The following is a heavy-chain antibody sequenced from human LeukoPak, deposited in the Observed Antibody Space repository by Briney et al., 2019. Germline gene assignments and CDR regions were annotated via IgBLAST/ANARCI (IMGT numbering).Heavy chain of an antibody. J-gene: IGHJ4*02. Sequence: GGSLRLSCAASGFTVSSNYMSWVRQAPGKGLEWVSVIYSGGSTYYADSVKGRFTISRDNSKNTLYLQMNSLRAEDTAVYYCARDAYSSSSFDYWGQGTLVTVSS. CDR2: IYSGGST. V-gene: IGHV3-53*01. D-gene: IGHD6-6*01. CDR3: ARDAYSSSSFDY. CDR1: GFTVSSNY.